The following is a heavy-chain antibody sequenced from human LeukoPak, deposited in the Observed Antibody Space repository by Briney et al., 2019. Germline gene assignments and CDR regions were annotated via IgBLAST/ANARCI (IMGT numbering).Heavy chain of an antibody. CDR2: INPNSGGT. Sequence: ASVKVFCKASGYTFTGYYMHWVRQAPGQGLEWMGWINPNSGGTNYAQKFQGRVTMTRDTSISTAYMELSRLRSDDTAVYYCARDGVGERYNWFDPWGQGTLVTVSS. D-gene: IGHD3-10*01. CDR1: GYTFTGYY. CDR3: ARDGVGERYNWFDP. J-gene: IGHJ5*02. V-gene: IGHV1-2*02.